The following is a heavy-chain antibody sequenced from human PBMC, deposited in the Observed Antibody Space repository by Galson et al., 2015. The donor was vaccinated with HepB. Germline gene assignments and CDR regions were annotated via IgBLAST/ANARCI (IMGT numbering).Heavy chain of an antibody. V-gene: IGHV3-53*01. CDR3: ARDKASAGVFDY. Sequence: SLRLSCAASGFTVASNYMIWVRQAPGKGLEWVSIIYSGGGTYYADSVKGRFTISRDNSKNTLYLQMSSLRAEDTAVYYCARDKASAGVFDYWDQGTLVTVSS. CDR1: GFTVASNY. D-gene: IGHD6-13*01. CDR2: IYSGGGT. J-gene: IGHJ4*02.